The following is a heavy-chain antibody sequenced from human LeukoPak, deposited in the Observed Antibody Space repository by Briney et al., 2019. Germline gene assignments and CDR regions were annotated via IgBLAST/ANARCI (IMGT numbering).Heavy chain of an antibody. J-gene: IGHJ4*02. CDR3: ARLGSSGGSIFYFDY. D-gene: IGHD1-26*01. Sequence: YYSGSTYYNPSLKSRVTISVDTSKNQFSLKLSSVTAADTAVYYCARLGSSGGSIFYFDYWGQGTLVTVSS. CDR2: YYSGST. V-gene: IGHV4-39*01.